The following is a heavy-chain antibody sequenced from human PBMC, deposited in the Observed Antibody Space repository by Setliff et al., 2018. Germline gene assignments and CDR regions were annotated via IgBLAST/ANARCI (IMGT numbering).Heavy chain of an antibody. J-gene: IGHJ4*02. CDR3: ARDLYNSGSDY. Sequence: ASVKVSCKASGYTFTGYYMYWVRQAPGQGLEWMGRINPSSGATIYAQKFQGRVTMTSDTSISTAYMELGRLRSDDTAVYFCARDLYNSGSDYWGQGTLVTVSS. CDR2: INPSSGAT. D-gene: IGHD6-25*01. CDR1: GYTFTGYY. V-gene: IGHV1-2*06.